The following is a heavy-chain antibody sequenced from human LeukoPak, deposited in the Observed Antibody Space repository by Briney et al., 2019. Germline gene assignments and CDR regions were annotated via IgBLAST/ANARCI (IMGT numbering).Heavy chain of an antibody. V-gene: IGHV4-59*12. Sequence: SETLSLTCTVSGGSISSYYWSWIRQPPGKGLEWIGYIYYSGSTNYNPSLKSRVTISVDTSKNQFSLKLSSVTAADTALYYCARGGSAGWNGYFDYWGQGTLVTVSS. D-gene: IGHD1-1*01. CDR2: IYYSGST. J-gene: IGHJ4*02. CDR1: GGSISSYY. CDR3: ARGGSAGWNGYFDY.